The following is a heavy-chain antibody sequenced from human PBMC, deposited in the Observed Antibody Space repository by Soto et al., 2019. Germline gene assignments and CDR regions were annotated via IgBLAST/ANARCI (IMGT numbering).Heavy chain of an antibody. V-gene: IGHV4-31*02. Sequence: WTWIRQHPGKGLEWIGYIYYSGITYYNPSLKSRVTISVDTCKNQFSLKLSSVTAADTAVYYCAREPLDWGQGTLVTVSS. J-gene: IGHJ4*02. CDR2: IYYSGIT. CDR3: AREPLD.